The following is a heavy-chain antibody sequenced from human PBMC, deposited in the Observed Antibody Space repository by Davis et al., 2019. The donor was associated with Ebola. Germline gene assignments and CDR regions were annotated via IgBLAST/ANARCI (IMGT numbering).Heavy chain of an antibody. CDR2: IKPNSGGT. V-gene: IGHV1-2*06. J-gene: IGHJ6*02. CDR3: ARLSSTWSSLYGMDV. D-gene: IGHD6-13*01. CDR1: GYTFTGYY. Sequence: ASVKVSCKASGYTFTGYYMHWVRQAPGQGLEWMGRIKPNSGGTNYAQKFQGRVTITRDTSASTAYMELSSLRSEDTALYYCARLSSTWSSLYGMDVWGQGTTVTVSS.